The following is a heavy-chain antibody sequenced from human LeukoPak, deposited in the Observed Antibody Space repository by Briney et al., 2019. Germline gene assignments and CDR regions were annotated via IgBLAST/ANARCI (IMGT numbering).Heavy chain of an antibody. CDR1: GYTFTGYY. CDR3: AKLWFGESESDY. J-gene: IGHJ4*02. V-gene: IGHV1-2*02. Sequence: GASVKVSCKASGYTFTGYYMHWVRQAPGQGLEWMGWINPNSGGTNYAQKFQGRVTMTRDTSISTAYMELSRLRSDDTVVYYCAKLWFGESESDYWGQGTLVTVSS. CDR2: INPNSGGT. D-gene: IGHD3-10*01.